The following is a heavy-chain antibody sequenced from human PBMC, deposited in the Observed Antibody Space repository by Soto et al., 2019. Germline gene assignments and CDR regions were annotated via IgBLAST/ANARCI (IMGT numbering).Heavy chain of an antibody. J-gene: IGHJ4*02. Sequence: SQTHSLTCAISGDSVSNSSTALNWSRQSPSRGLEWLGRTYYRSKWYNDYAVSVKSRITINPDTSKNQFSLQLNSVTPEDTAVYYCARGRGSSRVSFFDYWGQGTLVTVSS. CDR3: ARGRGSSRVSFFDY. D-gene: IGHD6-13*01. CDR1: GDSVSNSSTA. V-gene: IGHV6-1*01. CDR2: TYYRSKWYN.